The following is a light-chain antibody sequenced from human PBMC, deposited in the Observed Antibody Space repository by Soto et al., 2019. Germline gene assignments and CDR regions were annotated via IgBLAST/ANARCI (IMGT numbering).Light chain of an antibody. J-gene: IGKJ2*01. CDR3: QHGHNSPLT. Sequence: EIVMTQSPATLSVSPGERATLSCRASQSISTELAWYQQKPGQPPRLLIYSASTSATGVPARFTGSGSGSEFTLTISGLHSEDLAVSYCQHGHNSPLTFGQGTRLEI. CDR2: SAS. V-gene: IGKV3-15*01. CDR1: QSISTE.